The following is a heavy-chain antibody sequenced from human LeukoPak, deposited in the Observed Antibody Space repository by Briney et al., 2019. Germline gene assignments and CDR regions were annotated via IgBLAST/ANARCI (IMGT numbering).Heavy chain of an antibody. CDR2: MNPNSGNT. Sequence: ASVKVSCKASGYTFTSYDINWVRQATGQGLEWMGWMNPNSGNTGYAQKFQGRVTITRNTSISTAYMELSSLRSEDTAVYYCARESQSAYYFDSSGYEDAFDIWSQGTMVTVSS. J-gene: IGHJ3*02. CDR3: ARESQSAYYFDSSGYEDAFDI. CDR1: GYTFTSYD. D-gene: IGHD3-22*01. V-gene: IGHV1-8*03.